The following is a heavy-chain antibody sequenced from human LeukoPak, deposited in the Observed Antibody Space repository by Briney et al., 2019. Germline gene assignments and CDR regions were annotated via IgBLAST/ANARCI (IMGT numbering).Heavy chain of an antibody. J-gene: IGHJ6*02. CDR3: ARDRSWNDGYYYRLDV. CDR1: GGSISSYY. V-gene: IGHV4-59*01. D-gene: IGHD1-1*01. CDR2: LYDSGST. Sequence: SETLSLTCTVSGGSISSYYWSWIRQTPGKGLEWIGYLYDSGSTNYNPSLESRVTISVDTSKNQFSLKLRYVTAADTAVYYCARDRSWNDGYYYRLDVWGQGTTVTVSS.